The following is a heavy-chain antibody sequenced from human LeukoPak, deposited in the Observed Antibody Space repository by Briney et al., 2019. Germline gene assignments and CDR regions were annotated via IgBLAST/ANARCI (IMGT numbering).Heavy chain of an antibody. CDR2: MNPNSGNT. CDR3: ARKNYGSNRWFDP. Sequence: ASVKVSCKASRYTFTSYDINWVRQAPGQGLEWMGWMNPNSGNTGYAQKFQGRVTMTRNTSVSTAYMELNSLRSEDTAVYYCARKNYGSNRWFDPWGQGTLVTVSS. V-gene: IGHV1-8*01. D-gene: IGHD4/OR15-4a*01. CDR1: RYTFTSYD. J-gene: IGHJ5*02.